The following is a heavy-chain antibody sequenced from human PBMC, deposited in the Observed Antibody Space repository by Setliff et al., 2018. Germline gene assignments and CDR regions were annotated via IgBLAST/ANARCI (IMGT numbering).Heavy chain of an antibody. CDR3: AKDKGSYGSESGGMDV. Sequence: PGGSLRLSCAASGFTFSSHAMSWVRQAPGKGLEWVSGISGSGGSTYYRDSVTGRFSISRDNSKNTLYLQMNSLRAEDTALYYCAKDKGSYGSESGGMDVWGKGTTVTVSS. CDR2: ISGSGGST. CDR1: GFTFSSHA. V-gene: IGHV3-23*01. D-gene: IGHD3-10*01. J-gene: IGHJ6*03.